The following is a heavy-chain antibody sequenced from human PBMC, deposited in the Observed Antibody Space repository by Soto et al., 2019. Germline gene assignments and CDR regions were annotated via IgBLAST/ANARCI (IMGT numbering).Heavy chain of an antibody. CDR2: INHIGST. CDR1: VGSFSGYY. CDR3: ARGRYDFWSGYRYGQDFDY. Sequence: PSETLSITGAVYVGSFSGYYWSWIRQRPGKGLEWIGEINHIGSTNYNPSLKSRVTISVDTSKNQFSLKLSSVTAADTAVYYCARGRYDFWSGYRYGQDFDYWGQGTLVTVSS. D-gene: IGHD3-3*01. J-gene: IGHJ4*02. V-gene: IGHV4-34*01.